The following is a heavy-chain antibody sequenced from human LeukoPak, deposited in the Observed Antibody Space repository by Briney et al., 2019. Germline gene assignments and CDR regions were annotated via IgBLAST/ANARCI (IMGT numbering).Heavy chain of an antibody. CDR3: ARGPQWLVKGRYFDY. D-gene: IGHD6-19*01. V-gene: IGHV4-34*01. CDR1: GGSFSGYY. Sequence: TSETLSLTCAVYGGSFSGYYWSWIRQPPGKGLEWMGEINHSGSTNYNPSLKSRVTISVDTSKNQFSLKLSSVTAADTAVYYCARGPQWLVKGRYFDYWGQGTLVTVSS. J-gene: IGHJ4*02. CDR2: INHSGST.